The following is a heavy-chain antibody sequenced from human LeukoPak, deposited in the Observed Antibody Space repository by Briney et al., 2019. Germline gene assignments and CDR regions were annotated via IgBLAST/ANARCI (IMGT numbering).Heavy chain of an antibody. D-gene: IGHD1-26*01. CDR2: IYTSGST. CDR3: ARDSEWELLGWFDP. J-gene: IGHJ5*02. Sequence: PSETLSLTCTVSGGSISSSSYYWGWIRQPPGKGLEWIGSIYTSGSTNYNPSLKSRVTMSVDTSKNQFSLKLSSVTAADTAVYYCARDSEWELLGWFDPWGQGTLVTVSS. V-gene: IGHV4-39*07. CDR1: GGSISSSSYY.